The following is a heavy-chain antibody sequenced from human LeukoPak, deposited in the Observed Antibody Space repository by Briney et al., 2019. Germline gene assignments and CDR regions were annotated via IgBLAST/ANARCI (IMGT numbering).Heavy chain of an antibody. D-gene: IGHD4-17*01. CDR1: GYSISSGYY. Sequence: SETLSLTCAVSGYSISSGYYWGWIRQPPGKGRVWIGSIYHSGSTYYNPSLKSRVTISVDTSKNQFSLKLSSVTAADTAVYYSARRGSLDPGSTVLDYWGPGNLFTVSS. J-gene: IGHJ4*02. CDR3: ARRGSLDPGSTVLDY. CDR2: IYHSGST. V-gene: IGHV4-38-2*01.